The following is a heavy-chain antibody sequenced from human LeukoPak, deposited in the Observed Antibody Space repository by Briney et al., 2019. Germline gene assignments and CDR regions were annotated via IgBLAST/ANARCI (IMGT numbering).Heavy chain of an antibody. D-gene: IGHD6-19*01. Sequence: GASVKVSCKASGYTFTGYYMHWVRQAPGQGLEWMGRINPNSGGTNYAQKFQGRGTMTRDTSISTAYMELSRLRSDDTAVYYCARAESGWYNWFDPWGQGTLVTVSS. V-gene: IGHV1-2*06. CDR1: GYTFTGYY. CDR2: INPNSGGT. CDR3: ARAESGWYNWFDP. J-gene: IGHJ5*02.